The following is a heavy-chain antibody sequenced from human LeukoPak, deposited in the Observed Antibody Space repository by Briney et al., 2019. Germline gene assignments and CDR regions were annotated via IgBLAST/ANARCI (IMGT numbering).Heavy chain of an antibody. CDR2: ISGSGGST. Sequence: GGSLRLSCAASGFTFSDYAMSWVRQAPGKGLEWVSTISGSGGSTYYADSVKGRFTISGDSSKNTLYLQMNNLRPEDTAVYYCAKLHNLNCDYWGLGTLVTVSS. CDR1: GFTFSDYA. CDR3: AKLHNLNCDY. V-gene: IGHV3-23*01. D-gene: IGHD1-14*01. J-gene: IGHJ4*02.